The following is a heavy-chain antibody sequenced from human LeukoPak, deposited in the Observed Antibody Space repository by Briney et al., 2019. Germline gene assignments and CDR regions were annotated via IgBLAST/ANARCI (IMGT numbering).Heavy chain of an antibody. Sequence: PSETLSLTCTVSGGSVSSGSYYWSWIRQPPGKGLEWIGYIYYSGSTNYNPSLKSRVTISVDTSKNQFSLKLSSVTAADTAVYYCARHGYGPTVYYYGMDVWGKGTTVTVSS. D-gene: IGHD5-18*01. CDR1: GGSVSSGSYY. CDR3: ARHGYGPTVYYYGMDV. V-gene: IGHV4-61*01. CDR2: IYYSGST. J-gene: IGHJ6*04.